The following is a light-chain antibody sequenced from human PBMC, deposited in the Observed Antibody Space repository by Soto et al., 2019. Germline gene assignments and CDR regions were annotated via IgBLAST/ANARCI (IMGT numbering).Light chain of an antibody. CDR1: QSISSN. CDR3: QQYNNWPRAT. Sequence: EIVITQSPATLSVSPGEGATLSCQASQSISSNLAWYQQKPGQAPRLLMFRTSSRATGFPARFSGSGSGTEFNLTISSLQSEDFGVYYCQQYNNWPRATFGGGTKVDIK. CDR2: RTS. J-gene: IGKJ4*01. V-gene: IGKV3-15*01.